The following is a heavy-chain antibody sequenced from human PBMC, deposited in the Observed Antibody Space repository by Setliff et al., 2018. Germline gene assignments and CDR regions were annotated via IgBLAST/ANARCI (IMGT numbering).Heavy chain of an antibody. D-gene: IGHD6-19*01. CDR3: ARGWGSGWSKEGAFDI. V-gene: IGHV4-34*01. CDR2: INHSGST. Sequence: PSETLSLTCAVYGGSFSGYYWSWLRQPPGKGLEWIGEINHSGSTNYNPSLKSRVTISVDTSKNQFSLKLGSVTAADTAVYYCARGWGSGWSKEGAFDIWGQGTMVTVSS. J-gene: IGHJ3*02. CDR1: GGSFSGYY.